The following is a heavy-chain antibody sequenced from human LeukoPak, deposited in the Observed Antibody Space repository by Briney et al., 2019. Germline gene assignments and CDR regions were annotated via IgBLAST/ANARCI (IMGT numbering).Heavy chain of an antibody. CDR3: ARDLGLTISDNWFDP. CDR2: IYHTGAT. J-gene: IGHJ5*02. D-gene: IGHD3-9*01. Sequence: PSETLSLTCAVSGYSISSGYFWVWIRQPPGKGLEWIGRIYHTGATYYNPSLRSPVTISVDTSKNQFSLELNSVTAADTAVYYCARDLGLTISDNWFDPWGQGTLVTVSS. V-gene: IGHV4-38-2*02. CDR1: GYSISSGYF.